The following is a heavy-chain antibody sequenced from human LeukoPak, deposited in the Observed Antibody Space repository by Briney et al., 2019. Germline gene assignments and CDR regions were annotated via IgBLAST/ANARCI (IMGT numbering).Heavy chain of an antibody. CDR3: ARVPPGRANY. J-gene: IGHJ4*02. Sequence: ASVKVSCKASGYTFTNYDINWVRQATGQGLEWMGWMNPYNGNTGSAQNFQGRLTMTRNTSISTAYMELSSLRSDDTAVYYCARVPPGRANYWGQGTLVTVSS. CDR1: GYTFTNYD. V-gene: IGHV1-8*01. CDR2: MNPYNGNT. D-gene: IGHD2-15*01.